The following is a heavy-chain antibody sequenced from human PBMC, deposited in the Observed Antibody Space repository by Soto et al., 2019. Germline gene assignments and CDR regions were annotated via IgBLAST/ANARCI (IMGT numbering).Heavy chain of an antibody. CDR3: ARTLVYCSSPSCQNFDY. J-gene: IGHJ4*02. D-gene: IGHD2-2*01. V-gene: IGHV5-10-1*01. CDR2: IDPTDSYT. CDR1: GYSFTSYW. Sequence: GESLKISCKGSGYSFTSYWIGWVRQMPGKGLEWMGRIDPTDSYTKYNPSFQGHVTISTDKSINTAYLQWSSLRASDTAMYYCARTLVYCSSPSCQNFDYWGQGTLVT.